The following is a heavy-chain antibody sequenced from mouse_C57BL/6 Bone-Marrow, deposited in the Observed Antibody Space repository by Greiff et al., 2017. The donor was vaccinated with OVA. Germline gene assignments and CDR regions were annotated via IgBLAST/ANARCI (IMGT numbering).Heavy chain of an antibody. V-gene: IGHV1-69*01. D-gene: IGHD1-1*01. CDR3: ARPTYGSSVDY. CDR1: GYTFTSYW. Sequence: QVQLQQPGAELVMPGASVKLSCKASGYTFTSYWMHWVKQRPGQGLEWIGEIDPSDSYTNYNQKFKGKSTLTVDKSSSTAYMQLSSLTSEDSAVYYCARPTYGSSVDYWGQGTTLTVSS. J-gene: IGHJ2*01. CDR2: IDPSDSYT.